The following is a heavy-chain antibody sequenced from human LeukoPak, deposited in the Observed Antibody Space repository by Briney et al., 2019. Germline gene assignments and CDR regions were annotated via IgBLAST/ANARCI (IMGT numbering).Heavy chain of an antibody. V-gene: IGHV4-39*01. J-gene: IGHJ4*02. CDR3: ARYVWFGESSFDY. Sequence: PSETLSLTCTVSGGSTSSSSYYWGWLRQPPGQGLEWIGSIYYSGSTYYNPSLKSRVTISVDTSNNQFSLKLSSVTAADTAVYYCARYVWFGESSFDYWGQGTLVTVSS. CDR1: GGSTSSSSYY. CDR2: IYYSGST. D-gene: IGHD3-10*01.